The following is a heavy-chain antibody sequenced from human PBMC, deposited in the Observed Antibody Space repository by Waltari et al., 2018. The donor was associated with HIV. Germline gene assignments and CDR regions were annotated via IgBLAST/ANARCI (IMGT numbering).Heavy chain of an antibody. CDR2: IYWDDDK. J-gene: IGHJ3*02. CDR3: AHGNRVGWQGGNAFDT. V-gene: IGHV2-5*02. Sequence: QITLKESGPTLVKPTQTLTLTCTFSGFSLSTSGVGVGWIRQPPGKALEWLALIYWDDDKRYSQSLKSRPTITKDTSKNQVVLTMTNMDPVETATIYCAHGNRVGWQGGNAFDTWGQGTMATVS. CDR1: GFSLSTSGVG. D-gene: IGHD5-12*01.